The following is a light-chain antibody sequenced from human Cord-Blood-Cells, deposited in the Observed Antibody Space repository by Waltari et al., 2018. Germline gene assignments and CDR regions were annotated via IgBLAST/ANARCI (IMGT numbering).Light chain of an antibody. V-gene: IGLV3-10*01. CDR3: YSTDSSGNHRV. CDR1: ALPKKS. Sequence: SYELTQPPSVSVSPGQTARITCSGDALPKKSAYWYQQKSGKAPVLVIYEDRKRPSGIPERFSGSSSGTMATLTISGAQVEDEADYYCYSTDSSGNHRVFGGGTKLTVL. CDR2: EDR. J-gene: IGLJ3*02.